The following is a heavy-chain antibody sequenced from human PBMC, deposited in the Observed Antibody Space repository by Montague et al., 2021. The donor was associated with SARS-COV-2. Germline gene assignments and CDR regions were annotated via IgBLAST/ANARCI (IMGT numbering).Heavy chain of an antibody. D-gene: IGHD2-15*01. V-gene: IGHV4-39*07. J-gene: IGHJ5*02. CDR3: ARHRRAPYCSGGSCYSPPGWFNP. Sequence: SETLSLTCTVSGGSISSSSYYWGWIRQPPGKGLEWIGCIYYSGSTYYNPSLKSRVTISVDTSKNQFSLKLSSVTAADTAVYYCARHRRAPYCSGGSCYSPPGWFNPWGQGTLVTVSS. CDR2: IYYSGST. CDR1: GGSISSSSYY.